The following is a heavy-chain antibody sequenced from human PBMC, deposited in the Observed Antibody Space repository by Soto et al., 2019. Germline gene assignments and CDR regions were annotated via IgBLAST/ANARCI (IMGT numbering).Heavy chain of an antibody. CDR1: GGSISSYY. CDR3: ARALAYCGGDCYYYFDY. CDR2: IYYSGST. D-gene: IGHD2-21*02. J-gene: IGHJ4*02. V-gene: IGHV4-59*01. Sequence: PSETLSLTCTVSGGSISSYYWSWIRQPPGKGLEWIGYIYYSGSTNYNPSLKSRVTISVDTSKNQFSLKLSSVTAADTAVYYCARALAYCGGDCYYYFDYWGQGTLVTVSS.